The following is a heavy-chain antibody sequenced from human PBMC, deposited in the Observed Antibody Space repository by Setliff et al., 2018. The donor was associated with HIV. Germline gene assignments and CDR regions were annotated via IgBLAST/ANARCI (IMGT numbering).Heavy chain of an antibody. D-gene: IGHD3-10*01. Sequence: SETLFLTCTVSGDSINSGNYYWSWIRQHPGKGLEWIGYIYYSGSTYYSPSLKSRVTISEDTSKNQFSLKMRSVTAADTAVYYCATSPAGEILGSRPFYFDYWGQGTLVTVSS. CDR1: GDSINSGNYY. CDR2: IYYSGST. CDR3: ATSPAGEILGSRPFYFDY. V-gene: IGHV4-31*03. J-gene: IGHJ4*02.